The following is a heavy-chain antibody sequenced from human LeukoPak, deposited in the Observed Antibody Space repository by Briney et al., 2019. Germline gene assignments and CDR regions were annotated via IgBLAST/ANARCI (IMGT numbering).Heavy chain of an antibody. V-gene: IGHV1-46*03. Sequence: GASVKVSCKASGYTFTSYYMHWVRQAPGQGLEWMGIINPSGGSTSYTVKFQGRVTMTRHMSTSTVYMELSSLRSEDTAVYYCARDLVGAQSRDYWGQGTLVTVSS. CDR3: ARDLVGAQSRDY. J-gene: IGHJ4*02. CDR2: INPSGGST. D-gene: IGHD1-26*01. CDR1: GYTFTSYY.